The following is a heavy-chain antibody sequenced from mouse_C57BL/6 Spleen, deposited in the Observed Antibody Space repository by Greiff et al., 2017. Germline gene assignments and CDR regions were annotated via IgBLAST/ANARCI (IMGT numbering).Heavy chain of an antibody. CDR3: ARRNYGSSFWYFDV. V-gene: IGHV1-81*01. CDR2: IYPRSGNT. D-gene: IGHD1-1*01. J-gene: IGHJ1*03. Sequence: QVQLQQPGAELARPGASVKLSCKASGYTFTSYGISWVKQRTGQGLEWIGEIYPRSGNTYYNEKFKGKATLTADKSSSTAYMELRSLTSEDSAVYFCARRNYGSSFWYFDVWGTGTTVTVSS. CDR1: GYTFTSYG.